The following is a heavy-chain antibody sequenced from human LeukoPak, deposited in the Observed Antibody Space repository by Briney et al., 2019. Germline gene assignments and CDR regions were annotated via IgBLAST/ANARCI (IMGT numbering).Heavy chain of an antibody. CDR3: AKGVGGYFDWLSIDY. V-gene: IGHV3-30*18. CDR1: GFTFSTYG. CDR2: ISYDGSNK. D-gene: IGHD3-9*01. Sequence: PGGSLRLSCAASGFTFSTYGMHWVRQAPGKGLEWVAVISYDGSNKYYADSVKGRFTVSRDNSKNTLYLQMNGLRAEDTAVYYCAKGVGGYFDWLSIDYWGQGTLVTVSS. J-gene: IGHJ4*02.